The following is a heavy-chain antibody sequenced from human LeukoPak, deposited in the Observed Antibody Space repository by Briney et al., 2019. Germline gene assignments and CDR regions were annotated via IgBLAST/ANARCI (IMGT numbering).Heavy chain of an antibody. Sequence: GGSLRLSCAASGFTFSDYYMSWIRQAPGKGLEWVSYISSSGSTIYYADSVKGRFTISRDNAKNSLYLQMNSLRAEDAAVYYCARDQRAAAATGTNLNYWGQGTLVTVSS. V-gene: IGHV3-11*04. CDR2: ISSSGSTI. J-gene: IGHJ4*02. CDR3: ARDQRAAAATGTNLNY. CDR1: GFTFSDYY. D-gene: IGHD6-13*01.